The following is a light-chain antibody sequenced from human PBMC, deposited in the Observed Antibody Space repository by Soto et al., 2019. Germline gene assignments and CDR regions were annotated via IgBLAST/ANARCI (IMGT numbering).Light chain of an antibody. V-gene: IGKV3-11*01. CDR2: ASS. Sequence: EIVLTQSPDTLSLSPGERATLSCRASQSVGSYLAWYQQKPGQAPRLLIYASSNRATGIPARFSGSGSGIDFTLTISSLEPEDFAVYYCQQRSNWPLTFGGGTKVEIK. J-gene: IGKJ4*01. CDR1: QSVGSY. CDR3: QQRSNWPLT.